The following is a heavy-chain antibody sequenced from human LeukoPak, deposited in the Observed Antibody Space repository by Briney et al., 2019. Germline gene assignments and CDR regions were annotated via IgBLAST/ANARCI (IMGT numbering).Heavy chain of an antibody. D-gene: IGHD5-18*01. CDR2: ISSSSSYI. Sequence: GGSLRLSCAASGFTFSSYSVNWVRQAPGKGLEWVSSISSSSSYIVYADSVKGRFTISRDNAKNSLYLQMNSLRAEDTAVYYCVRDRSYGFHFDYWGQGTLVTVSS. V-gene: IGHV3-21*01. CDR3: VRDRSYGFHFDY. J-gene: IGHJ4*02. CDR1: GFTFSSYS.